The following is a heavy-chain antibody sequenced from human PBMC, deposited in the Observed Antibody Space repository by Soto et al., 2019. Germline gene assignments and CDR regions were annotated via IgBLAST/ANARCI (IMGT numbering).Heavy chain of an antibody. CDR2: INAHNGYT. CDR1: GYTFTEYG. D-gene: IGHD2-2*01. V-gene: IGHV1-18*01. J-gene: IGHJ4*02. Sequence: ASVKVSCKASGYTFTEYGITWVRQAPGQGPEWMGYINAHNGYTYYAQKLQGRVTMTRDTSTSTVYMELSSLRSEDTAVYYCARGLVVPAAFDYWGQGTLVTVSS. CDR3: ARGLVVPAAFDY.